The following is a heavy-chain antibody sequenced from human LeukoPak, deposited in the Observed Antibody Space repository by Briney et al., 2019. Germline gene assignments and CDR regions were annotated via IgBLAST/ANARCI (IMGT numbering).Heavy chain of an antibody. V-gene: IGHV4-31*03. CDR1: GGSISSGGYY. D-gene: IGHD6-19*01. CDR3: ARFSSGWYRGFVGY. J-gene: IGHJ4*02. CDR2: IYYSGST. Sequence: SETLSLTCTVSGGSISSGGYYWSWIRQHPGRGLEWIGYIYYSGSTYYNPSLKSRVTISVDTSKNQFSLKLSSVTAADTAVYYCARFSSGWYRGFVGYWGQGTLVTVS.